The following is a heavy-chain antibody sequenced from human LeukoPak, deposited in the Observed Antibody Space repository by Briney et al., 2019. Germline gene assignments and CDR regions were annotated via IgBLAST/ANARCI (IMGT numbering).Heavy chain of an antibody. D-gene: IGHD6-13*01. CDR1: GGSISSGSYY. V-gene: IGHV4-61*02. CDR2: IYTSGST. J-gene: IGHJ5*02. CDR3: ARDRELGYSSSWYISYGYWFDP. Sequence: PSETLSLTCTVSGGSISSGSYYWSWIRQPAGKGLEWIGRIYTSGSTNYNPSLKSRVTISVDTSKNRFSLKLSSVTAADTAVYYCARDRELGYSSSWYISYGYWFDPWGQGTLVTVSS.